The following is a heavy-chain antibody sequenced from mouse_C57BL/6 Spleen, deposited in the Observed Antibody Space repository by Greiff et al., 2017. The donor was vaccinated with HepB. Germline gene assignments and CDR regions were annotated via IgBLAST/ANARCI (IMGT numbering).Heavy chain of an antibody. CDR1: GYTFTDYE. Sequence: VQVVESGAELVRPGASVTLSCKASGYTFTDYEMHWVKQTPVHGLEWIGAIDPETGGTAYNQKFKGKAILTADKSSSTADMELRSLTSEDSAVYYCTRGPYGKGAMDYWGQGTSVTVSS. D-gene: IGHD1-1*01. CDR2: IDPETGGT. J-gene: IGHJ4*01. CDR3: TRGPYGKGAMDY. V-gene: IGHV1-15*01.